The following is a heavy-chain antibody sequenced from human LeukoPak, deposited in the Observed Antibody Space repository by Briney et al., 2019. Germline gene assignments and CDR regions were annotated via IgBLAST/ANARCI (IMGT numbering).Heavy chain of an antibody. CDR2: ISGSGGST. J-gene: IGHJ4*02. D-gene: IGHD3-22*01. Sequence: GGSLRLSYAASGFTFSSYSMNWVRQAPGKGLEWVSAISGSGGSTYYADSVKGRFTISRDNSKNTLYLQMNSLRAEDTAVYYCAKGGELYYYDSSGYYLLFDYWGQGTLVTVSS. CDR1: GFTFSSYS. CDR3: AKGGELYYYDSSGYYLLFDY. V-gene: IGHV3-23*01.